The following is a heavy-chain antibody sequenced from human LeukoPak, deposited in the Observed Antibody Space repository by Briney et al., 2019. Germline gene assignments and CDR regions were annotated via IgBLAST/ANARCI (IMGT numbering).Heavy chain of an antibody. V-gene: IGHV3-72*01. Sequence: GGSLRLSWAASGFTFSDHYMDWVRQAPGKGLEWVGRTRNKANSYTTEYAASVKGRFTISRDDSKNSLYLQMNSLKTEDTAVYYCAREPGIAVAQRFSAYYYYYGMDVWGQGTTVTVSS. D-gene: IGHD6-19*01. CDR3: AREPGIAVAQRFSAYYYYYGMDV. CDR1: GFTFSDHY. CDR2: TRNKANSYTT. J-gene: IGHJ6*02.